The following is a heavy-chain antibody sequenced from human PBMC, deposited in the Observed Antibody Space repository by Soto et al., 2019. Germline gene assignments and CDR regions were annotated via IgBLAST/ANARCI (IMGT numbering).Heavy chain of an antibody. CDR2: IIPVFGDA. D-gene: IGHD2-15*01. Sequence: SVKVSCKASGATLNSFINYGITWVRQAPGQGLEYMGGIIPVFGDANHAQKFQGRVTISADESTSTAYMELSSLRSEDTAVYYCARGSGGSSYYYYGMDVWGQGTTVTVSS. J-gene: IGHJ6*02. CDR1: GATLNSFINYG. V-gene: IGHV1-69*13. CDR3: ARGSGGSSYYYYGMDV.